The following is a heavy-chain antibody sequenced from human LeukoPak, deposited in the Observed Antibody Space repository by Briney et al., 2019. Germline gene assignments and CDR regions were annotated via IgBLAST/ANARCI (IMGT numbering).Heavy chain of an antibody. J-gene: IGHJ6*02. V-gene: IGHV1-69*04. Sequence: SVKVSCKASGGAFSSYAISWVRQAPGQGLEWMGKIIPILGIANYAQKFQGRVTITADKSTSTAYMELSSLRSEDTAVYYCARADIVVVPADYYYYGMDVWGQGTTVTVSS. CDR3: ARADIVVVPADYYYYGMDV. CDR1: GGAFSSYA. D-gene: IGHD2-2*01. CDR2: IIPILGIA.